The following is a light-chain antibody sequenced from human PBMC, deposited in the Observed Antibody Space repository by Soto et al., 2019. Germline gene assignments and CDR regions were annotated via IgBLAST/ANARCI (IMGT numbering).Light chain of an antibody. J-gene: IGLJ1*01. CDR3: CSYAGSYTYV. V-gene: IGLV2-11*01. Sequence: QSVLTQPRSVSGSPGQSVTISCTGTSSDVGAYNYVSWYQQHPGKAPKFMISDVSKRPSGVPDRFSGSKSGNTASLTISGLQPEDEADYYCCSYAGSYTYVFGTGTKVTVL. CDR2: DVS. CDR1: SSDVGAYNY.